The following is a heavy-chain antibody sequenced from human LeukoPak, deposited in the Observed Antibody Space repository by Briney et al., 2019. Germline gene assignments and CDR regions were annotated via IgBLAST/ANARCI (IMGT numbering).Heavy chain of an antibody. CDR3: ALRGYSYGLFDY. D-gene: IGHD5-18*01. CDR2: ISSSGSTI. CDR1: GFTFSSYE. J-gene: IGHJ4*02. V-gene: IGHV3-48*03. Sequence: GGSLRLSSAASGFTFSSYEMNWVRQAPGKGLEWVSYISSSGSTIYYADSVKGRFTISRDNAKNSLYLQMNSLRAEDTAVYYCALRGYSYGLFDYWGQGTLVTVSS.